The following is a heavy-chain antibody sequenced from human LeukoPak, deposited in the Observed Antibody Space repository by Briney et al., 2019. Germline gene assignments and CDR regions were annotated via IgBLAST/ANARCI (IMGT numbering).Heavy chain of an antibody. CDR3: ASGVPEYNWNDGRSNYFDY. Sequence: PSATLTLTCAAYGGSFSDYYWSWIRQPPGKGQEWIGEINHSGSTNYNPSLQSRVIISVDTSKNQFSLKLSSVTVADTAVYYCASGVPEYNWNDGRSNYFDYWGQGTLVTVSS. D-gene: IGHD1-20*01. V-gene: IGHV4-34*01. CDR2: INHSGST. J-gene: IGHJ4*02. CDR1: GGSFSDYY.